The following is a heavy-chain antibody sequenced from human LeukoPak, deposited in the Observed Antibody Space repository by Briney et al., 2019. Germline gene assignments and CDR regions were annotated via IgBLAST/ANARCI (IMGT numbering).Heavy chain of an antibody. J-gene: IGHJ3*02. D-gene: IGHD3-9*01. CDR3: ARTHYDILTGYIGAFDI. CDR2: IYTSGST. Sequence: SETLSLTCNVSGGSISSYYWSWIRQPAGKGLEWIGRIYTSGSTYYNPSLKSRVTISVDTSKNQFSLKLSSVTAADTAVYYCARTHYDILTGYIGAFDIWGQGTMVTVSS. V-gene: IGHV4-4*07. CDR1: GGSISSYY.